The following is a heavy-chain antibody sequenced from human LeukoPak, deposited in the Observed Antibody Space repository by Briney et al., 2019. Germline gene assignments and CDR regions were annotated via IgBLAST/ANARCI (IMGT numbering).Heavy chain of an antibody. Sequence: KPSETPSLTCTVSGYSISSGYYWGWIRQPPGKGLEWIGSIYHSGSTFYNSSLKSRVTISVDTSKNQFSLKLTSVTAADTAVFYCAMTSAGTSDYWGQGTLVTVSS. D-gene: IGHD6-13*01. J-gene: IGHJ4*02. V-gene: IGHV4-38-2*02. CDR2: IYHSGST. CDR1: GYSISSGYY. CDR3: AMTSAGTSDY.